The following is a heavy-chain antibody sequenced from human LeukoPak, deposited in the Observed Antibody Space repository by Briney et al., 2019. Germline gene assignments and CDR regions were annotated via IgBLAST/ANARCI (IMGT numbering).Heavy chain of an antibody. Sequence: GGSLRLSCAVSGITLSNYGMSWVRQAPGKGLEWVAGISDSGGSTNYADSVKGRFTISRDNARNTVSLQMNSLTIEDTAVYYCVVVVEPPGSDGFDVWGQGTMIAVSS. J-gene: IGHJ3*01. CDR2: ISDSGGST. CDR3: VVVVEPPGSDGFDV. D-gene: IGHD1-14*01. CDR1: GITLSNYG. V-gene: IGHV3-23*01.